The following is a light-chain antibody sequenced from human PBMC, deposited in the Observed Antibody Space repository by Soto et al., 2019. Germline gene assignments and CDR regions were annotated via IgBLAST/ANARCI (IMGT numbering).Light chain of an antibody. J-gene: IGKJ4*01. V-gene: IGKV3-11*01. Sequence: EIVLTQSPATLSLSPGERATLSCRASQSVSTYLAWYQQKPGQAPSLLIYDASTRATGIPARFSGSGSGTDFTLTISSLEHEDFAVYDCQQRSNWLLTFGGGTKVEIK. CDR1: QSVSTY. CDR3: QQRSNWLLT. CDR2: DAS.